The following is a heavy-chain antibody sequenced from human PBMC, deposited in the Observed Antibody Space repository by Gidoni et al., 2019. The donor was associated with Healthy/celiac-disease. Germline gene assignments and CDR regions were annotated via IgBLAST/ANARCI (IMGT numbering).Heavy chain of an antibody. Sequence: EVQLLESGGGVVQPGGSLRLSCAASGFTFSTDAMSWVRQAPGKGLEWVSAITGSGGSTFYADSVKGRFTISRDNSKNTLYLQMDSLRAEETAVYYCAKDPARNWNSYWGQGTLVTVSS. D-gene: IGHD1-7*01. CDR1: GFTFSTDA. CDR2: ITGSGGST. J-gene: IGHJ4*02. CDR3: AKDPARNWNSY. V-gene: IGHV3-23*01.